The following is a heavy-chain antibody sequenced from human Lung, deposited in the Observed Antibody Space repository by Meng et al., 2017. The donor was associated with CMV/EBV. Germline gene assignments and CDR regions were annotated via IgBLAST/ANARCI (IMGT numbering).Heavy chain of an antibody. J-gene: IGHJ4*02. V-gene: IGHV4-4*02. D-gene: IGHD6-19*01. CDR3: ASFPPPGKQWLVTDY. CDR2: IYHSGST. Sequence: QGHLPGSGPGLVKPSGTLSPTCAVSGGSISSSNWWSWVRQPPGKGLEWIGEIYHSGSTNYNPSLKSRVTISVDKSKNQFSLKLSSVTAADTAVYYCASFPPPGKQWLVTDYWGQGTLVTVSS. CDR1: GGSISSSNW.